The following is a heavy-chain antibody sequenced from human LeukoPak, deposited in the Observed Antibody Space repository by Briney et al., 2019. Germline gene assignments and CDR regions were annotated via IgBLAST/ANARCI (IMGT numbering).Heavy chain of an antibody. D-gene: IGHD2-21*01. CDR2: ISGSGGST. CDR1: GFTFSSYG. V-gene: IGHV3-23*01. J-gene: IGHJ3*02. CDR3: AKDHMVKKVIDAFDI. Sequence: GGSLRLSCAASGFTFSSYGMSWVRQAPGKGLEWVSAISGSGGSTYYADSMKGRFTISRDNSKNTLYLQMNSLRAEDTAVYYCAKDHMVKKVIDAFDIWGQGTMVTVSS.